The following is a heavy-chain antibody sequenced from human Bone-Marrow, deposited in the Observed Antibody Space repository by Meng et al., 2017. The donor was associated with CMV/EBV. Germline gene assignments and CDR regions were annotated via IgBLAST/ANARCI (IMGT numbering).Heavy chain of an antibody. D-gene: IGHD6-6*01. CDR2: IYYSGST. CDR1: GGSISSSSYY. CDR3: ARKYSSSCRFDP. V-gene: IGHV4-39*07. J-gene: IGHJ5*02. Sequence: SETLSLTCTVSGGSISSSSYYWGWIRQPPGKGLEWIGSIYYSGSTYYNPSLKSRVTISVDTSKIQFSLKLGSVTAADTAVYYCARKYSSSCRFDPWGQGTLVTVSS.